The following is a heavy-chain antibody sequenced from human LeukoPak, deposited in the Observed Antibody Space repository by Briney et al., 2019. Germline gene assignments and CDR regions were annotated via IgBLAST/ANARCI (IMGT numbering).Heavy chain of an antibody. V-gene: IGHV3-64D*09. Sequence: GGSLRLSCSASGFTFGTFAMHWVRQAPGKGLEYISTISSIGGGTDYADSVNGRFTISRDNSKNTLFLQMSSLRAEDTAVYYCVKFPDWWGQGTLVTVSS. D-gene: IGHD3/OR15-3a*01. CDR2: ISSIGGGT. CDR3: VKFPDW. CDR1: GFTFGTFA. J-gene: IGHJ4*02.